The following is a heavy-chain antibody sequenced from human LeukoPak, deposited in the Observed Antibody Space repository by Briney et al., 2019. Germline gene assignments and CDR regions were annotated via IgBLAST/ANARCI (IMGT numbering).Heavy chain of an antibody. D-gene: IGHD5-18*01. V-gene: IGHV4-59*08. J-gene: IGHJ4*02. Sequence: SETLSLTCTVSGGSISSYFWSWIRQPPGKGLEWIGYIYYSGTANYNPSLKSRVTISVDTSKNQFSLNLSSVTAADTAVYYCARRSPGYSYSIDSWGQGTLVTVSS. CDR3: ARRSPGYSYSIDS. CDR1: GGSISSYF. CDR2: IYYSGTA.